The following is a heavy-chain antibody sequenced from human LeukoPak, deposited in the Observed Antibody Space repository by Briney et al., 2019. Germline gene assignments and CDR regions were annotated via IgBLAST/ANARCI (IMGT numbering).Heavy chain of an antibody. CDR1: GGTFSSYA. D-gene: IGHD5-18*01. CDR3: ARDSGGYSYPIYFDY. Sequence: SVKVSCKASGGTFSSYAISWVRQAPGQGLEWMGSIIPIFGTANYAQKFQGRVTITTDESTSTAYMELSSLRSEDTAVYYCARDSGGYSYPIYFDYWGQGTLVTVSS. J-gene: IGHJ4*02. CDR2: IIPIFGTA. V-gene: IGHV1-69*05.